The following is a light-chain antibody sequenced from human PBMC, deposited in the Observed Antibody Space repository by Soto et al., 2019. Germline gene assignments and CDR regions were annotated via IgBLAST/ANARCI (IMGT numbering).Light chain of an antibody. CDR3: SSYTSSNTLPYV. CDR1: SSDVGGYNY. CDR2: DVS. Sequence: SVLTQPASVSGSPGQSITISCTGTSSDVGGYNYVSWYQQHPGKAPKLMIYDVSNRPSGVSNRFSGSKSGNTASLTISGLQAEDEADYYCSSYTSSNTLPYVFGSGTKVTVL. J-gene: IGLJ1*01. V-gene: IGLV2-14*03.